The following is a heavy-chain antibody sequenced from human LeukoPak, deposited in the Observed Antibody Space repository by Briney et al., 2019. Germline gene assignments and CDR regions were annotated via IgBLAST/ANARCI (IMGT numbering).Heavy chain of an antibody. D-gene: IGHD6-19*01. J-gene: IGHJ3*02. Sequence: ASVKVSCKASGYTFIGYYIHWVRQAPGQGLEWMGWINPNSGDTNDAQKFQGRVTMTRDTSITTAYMELSRLTSDDTAVYYCARDDSPDSSGWYGPTRVSASDIWGQGTMVTVSS. CDR3: ARDDSPDSSGWYGPTRVSASDI. CDR2: INPNSGDT. V-gene: IGHV1-2*02. CDR1: GYTFIGYY.